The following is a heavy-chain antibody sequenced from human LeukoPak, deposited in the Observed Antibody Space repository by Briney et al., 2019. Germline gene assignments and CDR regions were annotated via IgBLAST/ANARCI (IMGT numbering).Heavy chain of an antibody. J-gene: IGHJ3*02. CDR2: IYSGGTT. Sequence: GGSQRLSCAASGFTVSSNYMSWVSQAPGKGLEWVSVIYSGGTTYYADSVKGRFTISRDNSNNTLYLQMHSLRAEDTAVYYCARGPVTKFEIWGQGTILTVSS. CDR1: GFTVSSNY. D-gene: IGHD4-17*01. CDR3: ARGPVTKFEI. V-gene: IGHV3-53*01.